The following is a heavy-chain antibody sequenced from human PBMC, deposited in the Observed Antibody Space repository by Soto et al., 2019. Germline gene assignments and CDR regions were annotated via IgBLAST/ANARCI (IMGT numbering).Heavy chain of an antibody. CDR3: SRLVV. CDR2: IRSKGYNYAT. V-gene: IGHV3-73*01. Sequence: XGCLRLSCAASGFNFSGSVIHWVRQASGKGLEWVGRIRSKGYNYATAYAASVEGWFTVSRDDSKNTAYLQMNSLKSEDTAVYYCSRLVVWGQGSLVTVSS. D-gene: IGHD2-15*01. CDR1: GFNFSGSV. J-gene: IGHJ4*02.